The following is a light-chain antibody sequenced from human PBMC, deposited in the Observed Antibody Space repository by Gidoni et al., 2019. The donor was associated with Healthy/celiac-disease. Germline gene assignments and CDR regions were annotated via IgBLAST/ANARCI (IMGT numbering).Light chain of an antibody. V-gene: IGKV3-15*01. Sequence: EIVMTQSPATLSVSPGERATLSCRASQSVSSNLAWYQQKPGPAPRLLIYGASTRATGIPARFSGSGSGKEFTLTISSLQSEDFAVYYCQQYNNWPPIFTFGPGTKVDIK. CDR3: QQYNNWPPIFT. CDR2: GAS. J-gene: IGKJ3*01. CDR1: QSVSSN.